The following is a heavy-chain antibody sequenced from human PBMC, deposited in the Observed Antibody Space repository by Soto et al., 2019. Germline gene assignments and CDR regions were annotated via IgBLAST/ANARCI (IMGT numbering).Heavy chain of an antibody. J-gene: IGHJ4*02. CDR3: ARGQGRYYYGSGSYYRAYYFDY. CDR1: GYTFPSYG. Sequence: QVQLVQSGAEVKKPGASVKVSCKASGYTFPSYGISWVRQAPGQGLEWMGWISGYNGNTNYNPSLKSRVTISVDTSKNQFSLKLSSVTAADTAVYYCARGQGRYYYGSGSYYRAYYFDYWGQGTLVTVSS. V-gene: IGHV1-18*01. CDR2: ISGYNGNT. D-gene: IGHD3-10*01.